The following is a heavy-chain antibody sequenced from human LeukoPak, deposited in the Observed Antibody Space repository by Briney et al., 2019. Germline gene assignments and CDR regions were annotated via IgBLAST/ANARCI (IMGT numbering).Heavy chain of an antibody. Sequence: GGSLRLSCAASGFTFSSYAMSWVRQAPGKGLEWVSAISGSGGSTYYADSVKGWFTISRDNSKNTLYLQMNSLRAEDTAVYYCAKAGSSGYLSYFDYWGQGTLVTVSS. CDR3: AKAGSSGYLSYFDY. CDR1: GFTFSSYA. J-gene: IGHJ4*02. D-gene: IGHD3-22*01. V-gene: IGHV3-23*01. CDR2: ISGSGGST.